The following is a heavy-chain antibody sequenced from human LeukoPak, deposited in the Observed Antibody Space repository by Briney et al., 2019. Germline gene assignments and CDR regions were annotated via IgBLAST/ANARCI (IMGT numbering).Heavy chain of an antibody. CDR2: IYHSGST. Sequence: SETLSLTCAVSGGSISSSNWWSWVRQPPGKGLEWIGEIYHSGSTNYNPSLKSRVTISVDKSKNQFSLKLSSVTAADTAVYYCARDIPTELGAHAFDIWGQGTMVTVS. V-gene: IGHV4-4*02. CDR1: GGSISSSNW. D-gene: IGHD7-27*01. CDR3: ARDIPTELGAHAFDI. J-gene: IGHJ3*02.